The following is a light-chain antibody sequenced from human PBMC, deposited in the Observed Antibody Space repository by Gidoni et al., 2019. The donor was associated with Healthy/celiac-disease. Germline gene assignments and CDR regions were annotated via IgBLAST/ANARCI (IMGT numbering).Light chain of an antibody. J-gene: IGKJ5*01. CDR3: MQALQTPEVT. CDR1: QSLLHSNGYNY. Sequence: DIVMTQSPLSLPVTPGEPASISCRSSQSLLHSNGYNYLDWYLQKPGQSPQLLIYLGSNRASGVPDRFSGSGSGTDFTLKISRVEDEDVGVYYCMQALQTPEVTFXQXTRLEIK. CDR2: LGS. V-gene: IGKV2-28*01.